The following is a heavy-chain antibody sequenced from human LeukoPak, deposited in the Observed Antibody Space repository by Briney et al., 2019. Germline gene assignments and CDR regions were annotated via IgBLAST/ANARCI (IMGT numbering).Heavy chain of an antibody. CDR1: GFTFSSHW. D-gene: IGHD2/OR15-2a*01. Sequence: PGGSLRLSCAASGFTFSSHWMSWVRQAPGKGLEWVANIKQDGSEKYYVDSVKGRFTISRDNAKNSLYLQMNSLRAEDTAVYYCARVNFYRDYDYWGQGTLVTVSS. CDR2: IKQDGSEK. J-gene: IGHJ4*02. V-gene: IGHV3-7*01. CDR3: ARVNFYRDYDY.